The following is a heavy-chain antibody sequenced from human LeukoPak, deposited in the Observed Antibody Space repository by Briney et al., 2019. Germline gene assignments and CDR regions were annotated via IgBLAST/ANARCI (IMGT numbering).Heavy chain of an antibody. J-gene: IGHJ3*02. Sequence: GGSLRLSCAASGFTFSNCEMNWVRQAPGKGLEWISYISSSGDTIYYADSVKGRFTISRDNAKHSLYLQLNSLRAEDTAVYYCAREATVYGDAFDIWGQGTMVTVSS. CDR2: ISSSGDTI. V-gene: IGHV3-48*03. CDR1: GFTFSNCE. D-gene: IGHD5/OR15-5a*01. CDR3: AREATVYGDAFDI.